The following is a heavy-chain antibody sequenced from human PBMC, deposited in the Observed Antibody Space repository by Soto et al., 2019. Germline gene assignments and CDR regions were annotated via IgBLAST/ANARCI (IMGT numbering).Heavy chain of an antibody. V-gene: IGHV3-30-3*01. CDR2: ISYDGSNK. Sequence: PGGSPRLSCAASGFTFSSSAIPWARQAPGKGLEWVAVISYDGSNKYYADSVKGRFTISRDNSKNTLYLQMNSLRAEDTAVYYCASYRVVVTAIPGSWFDPWGQGILVTVSS. CDR3: ASYRVVVTAIPGSWFDP. J-gene: IGHJ5*02. CDR1: GFTFSSSA. D-gene: IGHD2-21*02.